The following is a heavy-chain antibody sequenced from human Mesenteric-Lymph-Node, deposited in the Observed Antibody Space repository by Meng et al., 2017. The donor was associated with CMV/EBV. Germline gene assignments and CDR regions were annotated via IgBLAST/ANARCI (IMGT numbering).Heavy chain of an antibody. V-gene: IGHV3-21*01. CDR2: ISSSSSYI. D-gene: IGHD3-3*01. Sequence: GESLKISCAASGFTFTSYSMNWVRQAPGKGLEWVSSISSSSSYIYYADSVKGRFTISRDNAKNSLYLQMNSLRAEDTAVYYCASNNYDWLGFDYWGQGTLVTVSS. CDR3: ASNNYDWLGFDY. CDR1: GFTFTSYS. J-gene: IGHJ4*02.